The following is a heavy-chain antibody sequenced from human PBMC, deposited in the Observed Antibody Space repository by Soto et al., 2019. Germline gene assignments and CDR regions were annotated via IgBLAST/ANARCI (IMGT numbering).Heavy chain of an antibody. D-gene: IGHD5-12*01. CDR1: GFTFSSYA. CDR2: ISGSGGST. CDR3: AKNGPWEWLRFFGPFDY. Sequence: HPGGSLRLSCAASGFTFSSYAMSWVRQAPGKGLEWVSAISGSGGSTYYADSVKGRFTISRDNSKNTLYLQMNSLRAEDTAVYYCAKNGPWEWLRFFGPFDYWGQGTLVTVSS. J-gene: IGHJ4*02. V-gene: IGHV3-23*01.